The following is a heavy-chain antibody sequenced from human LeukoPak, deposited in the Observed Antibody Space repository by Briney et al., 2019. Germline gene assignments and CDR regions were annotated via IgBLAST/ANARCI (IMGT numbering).Heavy chain of an antibody. J-gene: IGHJ6*02. CDR3: ARSLAAVRLRYGMDV. D-gene: IGHD3-10*01. V-gene: IGHV4-59*12. Sequence: RPSETLSLTCTVSGGSISSYYWSWIRQPPGKGLEWIGYIYYSGSTNYNPSLKSRVTMSVDTSKNQFSLKLSSVTAADTAVYYCARSLAAVRLRYGMDVWGQGTTVTVSS. CDR2: IYYSGST. CDR1: GGSISSYY.